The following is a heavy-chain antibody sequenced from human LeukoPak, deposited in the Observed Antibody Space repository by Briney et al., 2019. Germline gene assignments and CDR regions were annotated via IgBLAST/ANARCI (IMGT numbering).Heavy chain of an antibody. D-gene: IGHD4-17*01. CDR1: VYTFTSYG. Sequence: ASVKVSCKASVYTFTSYGISWVRQAPGQGLEWMGWISAYNGNTNYAQKLQGRVTMTTDTSTSTAYMELRSPRSDNTAVYYCARVKSGGDNDPWGQGTLVTVSS. CDR2: ISAYNGNT. J-gene: IGHJ4*02. V-gene: IGHV1-18*01. CDR3: ARVKSGGDNDP.